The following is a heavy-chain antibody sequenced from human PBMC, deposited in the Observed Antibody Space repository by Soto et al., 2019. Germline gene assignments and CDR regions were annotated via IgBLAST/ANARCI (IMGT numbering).Heavy chain of an antibody. CDR1: GYTLSNYA. CDR3: ARDTTYSSGWNFDY. J-gene: IGHJ4*02. CDR2: ISGYNGNT. V-gene: IGHV1-18*01. D-gene: IGHD6-19*01. Sequence: QVQLVQSGAEVKKRGASVKVSCKASGYTLSNYAITWVRQAPGQGLEWMGWISGYNGNTNYAQKLQGRVTMTTDTSTSTVYMELRSLRSDDTAVYYCARDTTYSSGWNFDYWGQGTLVTVSS.